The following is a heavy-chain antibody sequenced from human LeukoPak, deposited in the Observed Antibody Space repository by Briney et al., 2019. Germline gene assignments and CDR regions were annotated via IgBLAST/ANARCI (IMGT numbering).Heavy chain of an antibody. D-gene: IGHD3-22*01. Sequence: GGSLRLSCAASGFTVSSNYMSWVRQAPGKGLEWVSVIYSGGSTYYADSVKGRFTISRDNSKNTLYLQMNSLRAEDTAVYYCARDTLYYYDSSGYYIDYWGQGTLVTVSS. CDR3: ARDTLYYYDSSGYYIDY. J-gene: IGHJ4*02. CDR1: GFTVSSNY. CDR2: IYSGGST. V-gene: IGHV3-66*01.